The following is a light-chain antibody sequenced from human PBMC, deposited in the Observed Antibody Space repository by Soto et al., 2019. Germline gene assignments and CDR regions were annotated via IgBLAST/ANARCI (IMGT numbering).Light chain of an antibody. CDR3: SSYGGSNNVI. CDR2: DVS. Sequence: QSALTQPPSASGSPGQSVTISCTGTSSDVDHYNHVSWYQQNPGKAPRLMIYDVSKRPSGVPDRFSGSKSGNTASLTVSGLQAEDEADYYCSSYGGSNNVIFGGGTKLTVL. V-gene: IGLV2-8*01. CDR1: SSDVDHYNH. J-gene: IGLJ2*01.